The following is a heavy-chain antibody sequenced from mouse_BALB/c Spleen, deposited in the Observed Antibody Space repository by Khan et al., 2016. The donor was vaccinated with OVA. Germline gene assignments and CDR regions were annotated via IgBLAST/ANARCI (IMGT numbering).Heavy chain of an antibody. D-gene: IGHD1-1*01. CDR2: INTYTGEP. Sequence: QIQLVQSGPELKKPGETVKISCKASGYTFTNYGMNWVKQSPGKALKWMGWINTYTGEPTYADDFKGRFAFSLETSASTAYLQINNLKNEDTATYFGARTPYVSYTLDYWGQGTSVTVSS. J-gene: IGHJ4*01. CDR3: ARTPYVSYTLDY. CDR1: GYTFTNYG. V-gene: IGHV9-3-1*01.